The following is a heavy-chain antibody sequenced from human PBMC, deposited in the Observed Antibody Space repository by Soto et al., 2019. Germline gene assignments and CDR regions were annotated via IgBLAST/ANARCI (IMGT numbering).Heavy chain of an antibody. CDR2: IIPLFRTP. Sequence: QVQLVQSGAEMKEPGSSVKVSCKTSGGTFSSSAISWLRQAPGQGLGWMGGIIPLFRTPDYAQKFQGRATIAADESTSTAHMELRSLRSEYTAVYYCARDNDRLQLGGNYSYILDVWGQGTTTTVSS. CDR3: ARDNDRLQLGGNYSYILDV. D-gene: IGHD4-4*01. CDR1: GGTFSSSA. V-gene: IGHV1-69*12. J-gene: IGHJ6*02.